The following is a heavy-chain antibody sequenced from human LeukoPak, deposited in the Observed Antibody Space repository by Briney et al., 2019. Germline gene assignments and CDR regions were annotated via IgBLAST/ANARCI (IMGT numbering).Heavy chain of an antibody. CDR3: ARTVIVATISRFDY. Sequence: SETLSLTCTVSGGSVSSGSYYWSWIRQPPGKGLEWIGYIYYSGSTNYNPSLKSRVTISVDTSKNQFSLKLSSVTAADTAVYYCARTVIVATISRFDYWGQGTLVTVSS. D-gene: IGHD2/OR15-2a*01. CDR2: IYYSGST. J-gene: IGHJ4*02. V-gene: IGHV4-61*01. CDR1: GGSVSSGSYY.